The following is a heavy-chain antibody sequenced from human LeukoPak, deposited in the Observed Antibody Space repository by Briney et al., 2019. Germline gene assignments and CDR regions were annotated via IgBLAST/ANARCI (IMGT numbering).Heavy chain of an antibody. CDR2: ISYDGSNK. D-gene: IGHD5-18*01. CDR1: GFTFSSYS. Sequence: LAGGSLRLSCAASGFTFSSYSMNWVRQAPGKGLEWVAVISYDGSNKYYADSVKGRFTISRDNSKNTLYLQMNSLRAEDTAVYYCAKEAGGYSYGFNWFDPWGQGTLVTVSS. CDR3: AKEAGGYSYGFNWFDP. V-gene: IGHV3-30*18. J-gene: IGHJ5*02.